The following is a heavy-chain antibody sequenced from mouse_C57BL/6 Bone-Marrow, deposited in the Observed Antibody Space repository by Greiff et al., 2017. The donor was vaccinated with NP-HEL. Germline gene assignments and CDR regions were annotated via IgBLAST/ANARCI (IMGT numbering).Heavy chain of an antibody. D-gene: IGHD2-4*01. CDR2: IWSGGST. CDR1: GFSLTSYG. J-gene: IGHJ4*01. V-gene: IGHV2-4*01. CDR3: AKCPYDYDVGYAMDY. Sequence: VNVVESGPGLVQPSQSLSITCTVSGFSLTSYGVHWVRQPPGKGLEWLGVIWSGGSTDYNAAFISRLSISKDNSKSQVFFKMNSLQADDTAIYYCAKCPYDYDVGYAMDYWGQGTSVTVSS.